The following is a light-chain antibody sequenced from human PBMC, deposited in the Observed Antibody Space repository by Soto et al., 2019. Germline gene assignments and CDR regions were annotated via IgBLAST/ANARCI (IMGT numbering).Light chain of an antibody. Sequence: QSVLTQPPSASGTPGQRVTISCSGSSSNIGSNFVYWYQQVPGTAPKLLIYRNNQRPSGVPDRFSGSKSGTSASLVISGLRSEDEADYYCAAWDDSRLWVFGGGTKLTVL. CDR2: RNN. CDR1: SSNIGSNF. V-gene: IGLV1-47*01. J-gene: IGLJ3*02. CDR3: AAWDDSRLWV.